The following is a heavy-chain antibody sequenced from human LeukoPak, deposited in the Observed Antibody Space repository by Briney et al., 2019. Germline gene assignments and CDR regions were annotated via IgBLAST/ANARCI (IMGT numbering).Heavy chain of an antibody. Sequence: VGTLRLSCAGSRFTFSSHGMSWVPQAPGKGLEWFLAISVSGGTTYYADSVKDRFTISRDNSKRTVFLQMTNLRVDDTAVYYCAKNLRSMPPRPLDYWGQGTLVTVSS. CDR3: AKNLRSMPPRPLDY. V-gene: IGHV3-23*01. CDR2: ISVSGGTT. CDR1: RFTFSSHG. D-gene: IGHD2-2*01. J-gene: IGHJ4*02.